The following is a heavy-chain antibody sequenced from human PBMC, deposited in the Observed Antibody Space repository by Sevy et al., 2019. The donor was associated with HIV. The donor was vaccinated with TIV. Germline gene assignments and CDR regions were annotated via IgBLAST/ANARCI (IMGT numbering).Heavy chain of an antibody. V-gene: IGHV3-21*01. D-gene: IGHD3-22*01. CDR3: AGENYYDSEGYRFDY. Sequence: GGSLRLSCAASGFIFSNYNMNWVRQAPGKGLEWVSSISSSSSYIYYADSVKGRFTISRDNAKNSLYLQMNSLRAEDTAVYYCAGENYYDSEGYRFDYWGHGTLVTVSS. CDR2: ISSSSSYI. CDR1: GFIFSNYN. J-gene: IGHJ4*01.